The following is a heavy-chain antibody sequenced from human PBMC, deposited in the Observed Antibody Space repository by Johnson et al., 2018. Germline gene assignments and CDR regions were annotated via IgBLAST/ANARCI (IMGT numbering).Heavy chain of an antibody. Sequence: VQLQESGGGLVQPGGSLRLSCAASGFTFSSYAMSWLRQAPGKGLQWVSSISYSAGSTYYADSVKGRFTISRDDSKNTAYLQRNSLKTEDTAVYYCTSRRSSSWERMDVWGQGTTVTVSS. D-gene: IGHD6-13*01. CDR1: GFTFSSYA. CDR3: TSRRSSSWERMDV. J-gene: IGHJ6*02. V-gene: IGHV3-23*01. CDR2: ISYSAGST.